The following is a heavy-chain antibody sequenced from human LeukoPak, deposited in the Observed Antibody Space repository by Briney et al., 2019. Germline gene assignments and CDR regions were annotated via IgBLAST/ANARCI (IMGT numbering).Heavy chain of an antibody. D-gene: IGHD4-17*01. Sequence: GGSLRLSCAASGFXFDDYAIHWVRQAPGKGLEWVSLISGDGGSTYYADSVKGRFTISRDNSKNSLYLQMNSLRTEDTALYYCAKKVRTVTKAGYFDLWGRGTLVTVSS. CDR2: ISGDGGST. CDR1: GFXFDDYA. V-gene: IGHV3-43*02. CDR3: AKKVRTVTKAGYFDL. J-gene: IGHJ2*01.